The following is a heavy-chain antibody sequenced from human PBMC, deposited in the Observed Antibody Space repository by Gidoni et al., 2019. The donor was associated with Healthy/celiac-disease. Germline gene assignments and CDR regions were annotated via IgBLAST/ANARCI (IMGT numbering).Heavy chain of an antibody. J-gene: IGHJ4*02. Sequence: QLQLQESGPGLVKPSETLSLTCTVSGGSISSSSYYWGWIRQPPGKGLEWIGSIYYSGSTYYNPSLKSRVTISVDTSKNQFSLKLSSVTAADTAVYYCARGGRGAAAGTSGDYWGQGTLVTVSS. CDR1: GGSISSSSYY. CDR3: ARGGRGAAAGTSGDY. V-gene: IGHV4-39*01. D-gene: IGHD6-13*01. CDR2: IYYSGST.